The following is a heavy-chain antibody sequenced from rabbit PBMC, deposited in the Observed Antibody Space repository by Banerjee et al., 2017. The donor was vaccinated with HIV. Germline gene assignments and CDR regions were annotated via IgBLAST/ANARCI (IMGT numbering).Heavy chain of an antibody. Sequence: QEQLVESGGGLVQPGGSLKLSCTVSGFDFSSYGVSWVRQAPGKGLDWIGYIDPVFGRTIGGGWVNGRFPMSSHNAQNTVYRQLNSLTAADTATYFCVRESEWLGWGLWGQGTLVTVS. V-gene: IGHV1S47*01. D-gene: IGHD4-1*01. CDR2: IDPVFGRT. J-gene: IGHJ3*01. CDR3: VRESEWLGWGL. CDR1: GFDFSSYG.